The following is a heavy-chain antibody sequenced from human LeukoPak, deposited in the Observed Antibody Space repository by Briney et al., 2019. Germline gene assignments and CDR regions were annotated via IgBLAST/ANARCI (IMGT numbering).Heavy chain of an antibody. CDR2: ISSSSSYI. J-gene: IGHJ4*02. Sequence: PGGSLRLSCAASGFTFSSYSMNWVRQAPGKGLEWVSSISSSSSYIYYADSVKGRFTISRDNAKNSLYLQMNSLRAEDTAVYYCAREKYQLPSWGRDITMVRGVGGDYWGQGTLVTVSS. CDR1: GFTFSSYS. D-gene: IGHD3-10*01. V-gene: IGHV3-21*01. CDR3: AREKYQLPSWGRDITMVRGVGGDY.